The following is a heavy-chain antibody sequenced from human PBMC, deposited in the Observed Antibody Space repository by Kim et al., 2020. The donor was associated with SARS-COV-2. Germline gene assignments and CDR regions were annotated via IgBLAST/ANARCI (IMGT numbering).Heavy chain of an antibody. Sequence: GGSLRLSCAASGFTFSSYDMHWVRQATGKVLEWVSAIGTSGDTYYPGSVKGRFTISRENAKNSLYLQMNSLRAGDTAVYYCARGRWYYDFWSGYQGGEYWFDPWGQGTLVTVSS. J-gene: IGHJ5*02. V-gene: IGHV3-13*01. CDR3: ARGRWYYDFWSGYQGGEYWFDP. CDR1: GFTFSSYD. CDR2: IGTSGDT. D-gene: IGHD3-3*01.